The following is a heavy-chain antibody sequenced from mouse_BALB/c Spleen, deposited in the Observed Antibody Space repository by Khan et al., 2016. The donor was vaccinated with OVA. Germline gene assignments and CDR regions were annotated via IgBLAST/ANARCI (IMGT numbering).Heavy chain of an antibody. V-gene: IGHV1-4*01. CDR3: VIEESDQRSDDGFAY. J-gene: IGHJ3*01. CDR2: ISTSYNDA. CDR1: GYTFTSYT. Sequence: QMQLKESGAELVRPGASVKMSCKTSGYTFTSYTMHWISQSPGQALEWIGLISTSYNDATYNQNFKDKATLLVDKSSNTAYMQVSRLTSEDSAVYYCVIEESDQRSDDGFAYWGQGTLVTVSA.